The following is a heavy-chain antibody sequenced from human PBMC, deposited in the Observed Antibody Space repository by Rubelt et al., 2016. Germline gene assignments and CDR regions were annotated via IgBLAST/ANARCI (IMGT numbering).Heavy chain of an antibody. V-gene: IGHV1-8*01. CDR1: GYTFTSYD. CDR2: MNPNSGNT. Sequence: QVQLVQSGAEVKKPGASVKVSCKASGYTFTSYDINWVRQATGQGLEWMGWMNPNSGNTGYAQKFQGRVTLTRNTSTNTAYMQLSSLTSEDTAVYYCARGYYYYGLDVWGQGTTVTVSS. J-gene: IGHJ6*02. CDR3: ARGYYYYGLDV.